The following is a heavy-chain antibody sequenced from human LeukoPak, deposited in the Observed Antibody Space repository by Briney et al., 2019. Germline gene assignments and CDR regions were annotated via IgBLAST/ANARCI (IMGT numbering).Heavy chain of an antibody. Sequence: KPGGSLRLSCAASGFTFSSYSMNWVRQAPGKGLEWVSSITRSNYIYYADSVKGRFTISRDNAKNSLYLQMNSLRAEDTAVYYCARDHYYVPDYWGQGTLVTVSS. D-gene: IGHD3-10*02. CDR3: ARDHYYVPDY. CDR1: GFTFSSYS. CDR2: ITRSNYI. J-gene: IGHJ4*02. V-gene: IGHV3-21*06.